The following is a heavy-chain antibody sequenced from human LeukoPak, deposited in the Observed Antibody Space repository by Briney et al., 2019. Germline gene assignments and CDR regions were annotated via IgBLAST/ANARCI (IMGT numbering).Heavy chain of an antibody. CDR1: GFTFSSNW. J-gene: IGHJ4*02. Sequence: GGSLRLSCAASGFTFSSNWMSWVRQAPGKGLEWVANIKEDGSEKYYVDSVKGRFTISRDNAKNSLFLQMSSLRAEDTAVYYCARDYYGDHSDWGQGTQVTVSS. CDR3: ARDYYGDHSD. D-gene: IGHD4-17*01. CDR2: IKEDGSEK. V-gene: IGHV3-7*01.